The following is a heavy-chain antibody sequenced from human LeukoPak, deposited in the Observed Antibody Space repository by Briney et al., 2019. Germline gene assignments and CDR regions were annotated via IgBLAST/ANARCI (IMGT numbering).Heavy chain of an antibody. J-gene: IGHJ2*01. CDR2: INHSGST. CDR3: ARLSAAIGGSYYADWYFDL. CDR1: GGSFSGYY. Sequence: SETLSLTCAVYGGSFSGYYWSWIRQPPGKGLEWIGEINHSGSTNYNPSLKSRVTISVDTSKNQFSLKLSSVTAADTAVYYCARLSAAIGGSYYADWYFDLWGRGTLVTVSS. V-gene: IGHV4-34*01. D-gene: IGHD1-26*01.